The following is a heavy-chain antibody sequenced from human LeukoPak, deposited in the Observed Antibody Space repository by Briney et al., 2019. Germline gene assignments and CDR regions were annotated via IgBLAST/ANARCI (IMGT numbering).Heavy chain of an antibody. CDR3: AAPGSYFAGS. V-gene: IGHV1-2*06. D-gene: IGHD1-26*01. J-gene: IGHJ4*02. CDR2: INPNSGGT. CDR1: GYTFTGYY. Sequence: ASVKVSCKVSGYTFTGYYMHWVRQAPGQGLEWMGRINPNSGGTNYAQKFQGRVTMTRDMSISTAYMELSRLRSDDTAVYYCAAPGSYFAGSWGQGTLVTVSS.